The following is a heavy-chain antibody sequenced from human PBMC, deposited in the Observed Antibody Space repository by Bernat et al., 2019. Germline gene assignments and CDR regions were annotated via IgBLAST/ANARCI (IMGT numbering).Heavy chain of an antibody. CDR1: GFTFSSYA. CDR2: ISYDGSNK. Sequence: HVQLVESGGGVVQPGRSLRLSCAASGFTFSSYAMHWVRQAPGKGLEWVAVISYDGSNKYYADSVKGRFTISRDNSKNTLYLQMNSLRAEDTAVYYCAREVSGAGLDYWGQGTLVTVSS. J-gene: IGHJ4*02. V-gene: IGHV3-30-3*01. CDR3: AREVSGAGLDY. D-gene: IGHD6-19*01.